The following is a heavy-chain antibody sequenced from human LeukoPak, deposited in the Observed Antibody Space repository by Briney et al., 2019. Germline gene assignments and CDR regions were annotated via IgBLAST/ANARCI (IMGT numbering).Heavy chain of an antibody. CDR3: ARDLEDIVVVVAAKSGDY. Sequence: ASVKVSCKASGYTFTGYYMHWVRQAPGQGLEWMGWINPNSGGTNYAQKFQGRVTMTRDTSISTAYMELSRLRSDDTAVYYCARDLEDIVVVVAAKSGDYWGRGTLVTVSS. J-gene: IGHJ4*02. D-gene: IGHD2-15*01. CDR1: GYTFTGYY. CDR2: INPNSGGT. V-gene: IGHV1-2*02.